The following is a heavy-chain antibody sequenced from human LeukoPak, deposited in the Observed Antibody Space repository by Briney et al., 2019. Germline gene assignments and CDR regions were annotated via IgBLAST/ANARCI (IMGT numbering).Heavy chain of an antibody. V-gene: IGHV3-66*01. Sequence: PGGSLRLSCAASGFSVGSNYMTWVRQAPGKGLEWVSLIYSGGSTYYADSVKGRFTISRDNSKNTLYLQMNSLRAEDTAVYYCAKDSITMVRGVTPNYFDYWGQGTLVTVSS. CDR3: AKDSITMVRGVTPNYFDY. J-gene: IGHJ4*02. CDR2: IYSGGST. D-gene: IGHD3-10*01. CDR1: GFSVGSNY.